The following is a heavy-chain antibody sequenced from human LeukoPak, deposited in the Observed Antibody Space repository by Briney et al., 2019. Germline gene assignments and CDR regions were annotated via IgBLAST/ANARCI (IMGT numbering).Heavy chain of an antibody. D-gene: IGHD6-13*01. Sequence: GGSLRLSCAASGFSFSSYDIHWVRQAPGKGLEYVSAISSNGGGTYYATAVKDRFTISRDNSKNTLYLQMNSLRAEDTAVYYCAKDSSMSSSWFDYWGQGTLVTVSS. J-gene: IGHJ4*02. CDR2: ISSNGGGT. CDR3: AKDSSMSSSWFDY. CDR1: GFSFSSYD. V-gene: IGHV3-64*01.